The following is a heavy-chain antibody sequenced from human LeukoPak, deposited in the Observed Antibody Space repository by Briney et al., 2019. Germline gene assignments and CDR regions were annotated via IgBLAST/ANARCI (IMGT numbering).Heavy chain of an antibody. CDR3: TRGYGDPQQDDY. CDR1: GLIFGDYG. Sequence: GGSLRLSCTTSGLIFGDYGMSWVRQAPGKGLEWVGFIRGKGYDGTIEYAASVKGRFTISRDDSKSIAYLQMNSLKTEDTAVYYCTRGYGDPQQDDYWGQGTLVTVSS. J-gene: IGHJ4*02. D-gene: IGHD4-17*01. V-gene: IGHV3-49*04. CDR2: IRGKGYDGTI.